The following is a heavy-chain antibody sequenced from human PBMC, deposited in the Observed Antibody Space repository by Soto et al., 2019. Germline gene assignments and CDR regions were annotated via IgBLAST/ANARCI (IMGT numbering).Heavy chain of an antibody. J-gene: IGHJ6*02. D-gene: IGHD5-18*01. CDR2: IYYSGST. CDR1: GGSISSGGYY. CDR3: ARAEGRDTAMAFSRGGYYYGMDV. Sequence: SETLSLTCTVSGGSISSGGYYWSWIRQHPGKGLEWIGYIYYSGSTYYNPSLKSRVTISVDTSKNQFSLKLSSVTAADTAVYYCARAEGRDTAMAFSRGGYYYGMDVWGQGTTVTVSS. V-gene: IGHV4-31*03.